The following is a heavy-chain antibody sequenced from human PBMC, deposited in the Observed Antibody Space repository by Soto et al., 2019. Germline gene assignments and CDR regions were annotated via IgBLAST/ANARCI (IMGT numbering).Heavy chain of an antibody. CDR2: ISAYNGNT. J-gene: IGHJ4*02. Sequence: AASVKVSCKASGYTFTSYGISWVRQAPGQGLEWMGWISAYNGNTNYAQKLQGRVTMTTDTSTSTAYMELRSLRSDDTAVYYCARINYYDSSGYYVGYYFDYWGQGTLVTVSS. CDR1: GYTFTSYG. CDR3: ARINYYDSSGYYVGYYFDY. D-gene: IGHD3-22*01. V-gene: IGHV1-18*01.